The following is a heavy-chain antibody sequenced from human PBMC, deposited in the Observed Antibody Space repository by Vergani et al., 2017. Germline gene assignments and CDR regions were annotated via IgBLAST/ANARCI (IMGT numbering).Heavy chain of an antibody. Sequence: EVQLLESGGGLVQPGGSLRLSCAASGFTFDDYGMSWVRQAPGKGLEWVSGINWNGGSTGYADSVKGRFTISRDNSKNTLYLQMNSLRAEDTAVYYCARDRAVTTPGVFDYWGQGTLVTVSS. J-gene: IGHJ4*02. V-gene: IGHV3-20*04. CDR2: INWNGGST. CDR3: ARDRAVTTPGVFDY. CDR1: GFTFDDYG. D-gene: IGHD4-17*01.